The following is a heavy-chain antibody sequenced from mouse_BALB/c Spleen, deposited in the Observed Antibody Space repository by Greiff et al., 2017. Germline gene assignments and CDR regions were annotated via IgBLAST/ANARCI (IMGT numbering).Heavy chain of an antibody. CDR2: IYPGSGST. J-gene: IGHJ4*01. V-gene: IGHV1S22*01. Sequence: LQQPGSELVRPGASVKLSCKASGYTFTSYWMHWVKQRPGQGLEWIGNIYPGSGSTNYDEKFKSKATLTVDTSSSTAYMQLSSLTSEDSAVYYCTREGRYGSSYRYYAMDYWGQGTSVTVSA. D-gene: IGHD1-1*01. CDR3: TREGRYGSSYRYYAMDY. CDR1: GYTFTSYW.